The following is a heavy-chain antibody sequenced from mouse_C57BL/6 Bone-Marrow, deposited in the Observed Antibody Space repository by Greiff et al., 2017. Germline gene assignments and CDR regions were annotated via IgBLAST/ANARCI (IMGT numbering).Heavy chain of an antibody. J-gene: IGHJ2*01. CDR3: AFLYYGGL. CDR1: GYTFTSYW. CDR2: IDPSDSYT. Sequence: QVQLQQSGAELVKPGASVKLSCKASGYTFTSYWMQWVKQRPGQGLEWIGEIDPSDSYTNYNQKFQGKATLTVDTSSSTAYMQLSSLTSEDSAVYYCAFLYYGGLWGQGTTLTVSS. V-gene: IGHV1-50*01. D-gene: IGHD1-1*01.